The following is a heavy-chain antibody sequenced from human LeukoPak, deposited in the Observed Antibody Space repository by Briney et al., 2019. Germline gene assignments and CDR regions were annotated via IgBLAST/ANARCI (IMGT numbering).Heavy chain of an antibody. J-gene: IGHJ4*02. D-gene: IGHD1-7*01. CDR2: IYSGGST. Sequence: AGGSLRLSCAASGFTVSSNYMSWVRQAPGKGLEWVSAIYSGGSTYYADSVKGRFTISRDISKNTLFLNMNSLSAEDTAVYYCARGNWNYPFDYWSQGTLVTVSA. V-gene: IGHV3-53*01. CDR3: ARGNWNYPFDY. CDR1: GFTVSSNY.